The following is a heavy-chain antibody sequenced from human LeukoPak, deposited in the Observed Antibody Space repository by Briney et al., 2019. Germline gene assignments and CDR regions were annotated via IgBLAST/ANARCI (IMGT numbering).Heavy chain of an antibody. D-gene: IGHD5-18*01. Sequence: SVKVSCKASGYTFTSYDINWVRQAPGQGLEWMGGIIPIFGTADYAQKFQGRVTITADESTSTAYMELSSLRSEDTAVYYCARAGYTAMGPFDYWGQGTLVTVSS. CDR3: ARAGYTAMGPFDY. CDR2: IIPIFGTA. CDR1: GYTFTSYD. V-gene: IGHV1-69*13. J-gene: IGHJ4*02.